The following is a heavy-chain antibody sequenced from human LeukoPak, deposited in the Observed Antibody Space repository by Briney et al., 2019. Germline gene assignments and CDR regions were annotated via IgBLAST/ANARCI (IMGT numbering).Heavy chain of an antibody. J-gene: IGHJ3*02. D-gene: IGHD3-16*01. CDR1: GDSISVYY. V-gene: IGHV4-59*08. Sequence: SETLSLTCTVSGDSISVYYWSWIRQPPGKRLEWIGYIYYTGSTKYNPSLESRVTISVDTSKNQFSLQLNSVTAADTAIYYCARRPRNYXXNXDLGPFDIWGRGTMVT. CDR3: ARRPRNYXXNXDLGPFDI. CDR2: IYYTGST.